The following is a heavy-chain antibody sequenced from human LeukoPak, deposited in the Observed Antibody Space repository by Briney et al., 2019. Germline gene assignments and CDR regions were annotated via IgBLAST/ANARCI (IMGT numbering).Heavy chain of an antibody. CDR1: GYTFTGYY. J-gene: IGHJ1*01. CDR3: ASYYYDNSGYYYLYFQH. CDR2: INPNSGGT. Sequence: ASVKVSCKASGYTFTGYYMHWVRQAPGQGLEWMGRINPNSGGTNYAQKFQGRVTMTRDTSISTAYMELSRLRSDDTAVYYCASYYYDNSGYYYLYFQHWDQGTLVTVSS. D-gene: IGHD3-22*01. V-gene: IGHV1-2*06.